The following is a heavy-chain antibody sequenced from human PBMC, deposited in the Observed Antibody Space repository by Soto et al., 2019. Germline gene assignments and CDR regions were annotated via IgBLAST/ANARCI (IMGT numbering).Heavy chain of an antibody. CDR1: GFTFSSYS. Sequence: GWSLRLSCTASGFTFSSYSMNWVRQAPGKGLEWVSSISSSSSYIYYADSVKGRFTISRDNAKNSLYLQMNSLRAEDTAVYYCAREEGYDSSGVDYWGQGTLVTVSS. CDR3: AREEGYDSSGVDY. CDR2: ISSSSSYI. J-gene: IGHJ4*02. D-gene: IGHD3-22*01. V-gene: IGHV3-21*01.